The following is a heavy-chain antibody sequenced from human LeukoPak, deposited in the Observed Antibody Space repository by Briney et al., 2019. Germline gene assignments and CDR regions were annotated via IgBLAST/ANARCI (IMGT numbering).Heavy chain of an antibody. Sequence: GGSLRLSCAASGFTFRSYSMSWVRQAPGQGLEWLSYIRSSPTTIYYADSVKGRFTVSRDDAKNSLYLQMNSLRAEDTAVYYCARAGGWRDWGQGTLVTVSS. CDR3: ARAGGWRD. J-gene: IGHJ4*02. D-gene: IGHD3-16*01. V-gene: IGHV3-48*01. CDR2: IRSSPTTI. CDR1: GFTFRSYS.